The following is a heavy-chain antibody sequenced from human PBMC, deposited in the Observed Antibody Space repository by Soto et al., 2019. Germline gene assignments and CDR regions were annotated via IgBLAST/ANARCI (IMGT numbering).Heavy chain of an antibody. D-gene: IGHD3-22*01. J-gene: IGHJ6*02. CDR3: ARGGIGGGGSSSITMIVVETYYYYGMDV. V-gene: IGHV3-21*01. Sequence: PXESLGRTCAASGLTFSSYGTNWVRQAPGKGLEWVSSISSSSSYIYYADSVKGRFTISRDNAKNSLYLQMNSLRAEDTAVYYCARGGIGGGGSSSITMIVVETYYYYGMDVWGQGTTVPVPS. CDR2: ISSSSSYI. CDR1: GLTFSSYG.